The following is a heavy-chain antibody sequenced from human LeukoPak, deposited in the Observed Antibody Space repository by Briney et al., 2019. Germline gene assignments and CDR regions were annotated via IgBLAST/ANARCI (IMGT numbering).Heavy chain of an antibody. CDR2: TYHSGST. V-gene: IGHV4-39*07. D-gene: IGHD1-26*01. Sequence: SETLSLTCTVSGGSIRSSYYYWGWIRQPPGKGLEWIGETYHSGSTNYNPSLKSRVTLSVDKSKNQFSLKLSSVTAADTALYYCARDPSGNGGGGEYYFDYWGQGTLVTVSS. CDR1: GGSIRSSYYY. CDR3: ARDPSGNGGGGEYYFDY. J-gene: IGHJ4*02.